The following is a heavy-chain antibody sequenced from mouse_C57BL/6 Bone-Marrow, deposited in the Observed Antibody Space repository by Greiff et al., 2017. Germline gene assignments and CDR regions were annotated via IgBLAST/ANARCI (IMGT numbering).Heavy chain of an antibody. D-gene: IGHD1-1*01. J-gene: IGHJ4*01. Sequence: EVKLVESGGGLVQSGRSLRLSCATSGFTFSDFYMEWVRQAPGKGLEWIAASRNKANDYTTEYSASVKGRFIVSRDTSQSILYLQMNALRAEDTAIYYCARDEGSNWAMDYWGQGTSGTVSS. V-gene: IGHV7-1*01. CDR1: GFTFSDFY. CDR3: ARDEGSNWAMDY. CDR2: SRNKANDYTT.